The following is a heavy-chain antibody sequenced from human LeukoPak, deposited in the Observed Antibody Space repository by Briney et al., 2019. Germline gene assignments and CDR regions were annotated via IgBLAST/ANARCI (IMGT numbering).Heavy chain of an antibody. D-gene: IGHD3-10*01. CDR2: ISDSGGST. CDR1: RFTFSSSA. V-gene: IGHV3-23*01. CDR3: AKSHSEAQRGYFDY. J-gene: IGHJ4*02. Sequence: GGSLRLSCAAARFTFSSSAMSWVRQAPGKGLEWVSTISDSGGSTYYADSVKGRFTISRDNSKSTLYLQVNSLRAEDTAVYYCAKSHSEAQRGYFDYWGQGTLVTVSS.